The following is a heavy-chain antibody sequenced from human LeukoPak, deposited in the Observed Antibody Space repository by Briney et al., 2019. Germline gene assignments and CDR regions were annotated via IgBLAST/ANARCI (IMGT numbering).Heavy chain of an antibody. CDR2: IRYDGSNK. J-gene: IGHJ4*02. V-gene: IGHV3-30*02. CDR1: GFTFSSYG. CDR3: AKVLRIGYGAYERGY. D-gene: IGHD5-12*01. Sequence: GGSLRLSCAASGFTFSSYGMHWVRQAPGKGLEWVAFIRYDGSNKYYADSVKGRFTISRDNSKNTLYLQLNSLRAEDTAVYYCAKVLRIGYGAYERGYWGQGTLVTVSS.